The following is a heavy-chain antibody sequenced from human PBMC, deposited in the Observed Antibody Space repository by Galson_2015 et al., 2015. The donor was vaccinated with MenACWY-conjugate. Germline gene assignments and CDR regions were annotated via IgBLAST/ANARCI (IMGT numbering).Heavy chain of an antibody. CDR2: IYYSGTT. Sequence: CTVSGGSIRSGGYYWSWIRQHPGKGLEGIGYIYYSGTTYYNPSLKSRVIISLDTSKKQFSLKLSSVTAADTAVYYCAREWSSSFKFDPWGQGTLVTVSS. V-gene: IGHV4-31*03. J-gene: IGHJ5*02. D-gene: IGHD6-13*01. CDR1: GGSIRSGGYY. CDR3: AREWSSSFKFDP.